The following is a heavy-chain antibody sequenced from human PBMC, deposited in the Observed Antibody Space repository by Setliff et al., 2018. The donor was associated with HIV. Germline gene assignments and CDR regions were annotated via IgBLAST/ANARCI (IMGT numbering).Heavy chain of an antibody. V-gene: IGHV4-39*01. CDR2: IYYSGST. J-gene: IGHJ4*02. D-gene: IGHD3-16*02. CDR3: ARLRGDDYVWGSYRYFDY. Sequence: PSETLSLTCTVSGGSISSSTYYWGWIRQPPGKGLEWIGTIYYSGSTYYNPSLKSRLTISVDTSKNQFSLKLSSVTAADTAVYYCARLRGDDYVWGSYRYFDYWGQGTLVTVSS. CDR1: GGSISSSTYY.